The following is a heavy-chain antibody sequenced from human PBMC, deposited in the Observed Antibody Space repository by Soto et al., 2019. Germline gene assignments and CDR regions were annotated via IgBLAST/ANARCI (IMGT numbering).Heavy chain of an antibody. J-gene: IGHJ4*02. D-gene: IGHD3-9*01. CDR1: GFTFGLYW. Sequence: PGWSLRLSCAASGFTFGLYWMGLVRQAPGKGLEWVANLKRDGSEKYFLESVKGRFTMSRDNAKNSFYLHMNSLRAEDTAVYYCTLYDDLFFEFWSQGALVTVSS. CDR2: LKRDGSEK. CDR3: TLYDDLFFEF. V-gene: IGHV3-7*01.